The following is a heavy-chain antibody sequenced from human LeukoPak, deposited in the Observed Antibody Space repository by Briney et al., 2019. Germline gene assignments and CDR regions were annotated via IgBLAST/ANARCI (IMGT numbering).Heavy chain of an antibody. J-gene: IGHJ4*02. D-gene: IGHD1-26*01. Sequence: SVKVSCKASGGTCSSYAISWVRRAPGEGLGWMGRIIPIRGIAKYAQKFQGRGTITADKSTSRAYMELRCRRSEDSAGYVYDSGTVNTGSYHSDYWGQGTLVTVSS. V-gene: IGHV1-69*04. CDR3: DSGTVNTGSYHSDY. CDR2: IIPIRGIA. CDR1: GGTCSSYA.